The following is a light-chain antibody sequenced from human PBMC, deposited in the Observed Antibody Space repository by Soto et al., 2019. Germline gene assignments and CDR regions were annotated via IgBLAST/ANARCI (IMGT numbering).Light chain of an antibody. V-gene: IGKV1-9*01. J-gene: IGKJ4*01. Sequence: IQLTQSPSSLSASVGDRVTITCRASQGISSYLAWYQQKPGKVPKLLIYAASTLQSGVPSRFSGSESGTDFTLTISSLQPEDFATYYCQQLSSYPPTFGGGTKVEIK. CDR2: AAS. CDR3: QQLSSYPPT. CDR1: QGISSY.